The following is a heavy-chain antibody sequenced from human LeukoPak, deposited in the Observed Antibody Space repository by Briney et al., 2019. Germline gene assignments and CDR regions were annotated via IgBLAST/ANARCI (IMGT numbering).Heavy chain of an antibody. D-gene: IGHD6-13*01. V-gene: IGHV5-51*01. J-gene: IGHJ2*01. Sequence: GESLNISCKGSVFSFTGHWIGWVRQLPGKGLEWMGIIYGGDSDTRYSPSFQGQVTISADKSITTAYLQWSSLKTSDTAMYYCARPPAAADTLSNWYFDLWGRGTLVTVSS. CDR3: ARPPAAADTLSNWYFDL. CDR2: IYGGDSDT. CDR1: VFSFTGHW.